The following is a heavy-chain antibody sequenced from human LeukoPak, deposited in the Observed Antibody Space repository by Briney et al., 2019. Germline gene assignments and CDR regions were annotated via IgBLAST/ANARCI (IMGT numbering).Heavy chain of an antibody. CDR2: ISYDGSNK. J-gene: IGHJ3*02. Sequence: GGSLSLSCAATGFTFSSYAMHWVRQATGKGLEWVSVISYDGSNKYYADSVKGRFTISRDNSKNTLYLQMNSLRAEDTAVYYCARDRSGSYPADAFDIWGQGTMVTVSS. CDR1: GFTFSSYA. D-gene: IGHD1-26*01. CDR3: ARDRSGSYPADAFDI. V-gene: IGHV3-30*04.